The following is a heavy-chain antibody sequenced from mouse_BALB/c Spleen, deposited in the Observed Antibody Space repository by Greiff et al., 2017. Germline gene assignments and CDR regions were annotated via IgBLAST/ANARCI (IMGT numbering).Heavy chain of an antibody. CDR1: GYAFSSSW. V-gene: IGHV1-82*01. D-gene: IGHD1-2*01. CDR3: ARSLSKDAMDY. CDR2: LYPGDGDT. J-gene: IGHJ4*01. Sequence: QVQLKESGPELVKPGASVKISCKASGYAFSSSWLNWVKQRPGQGLEWIGRLYPGDGDTNYNGKFKGKATLTADKSSSTAYMQLSSLTSVDSAVYFCARSLSKDAMDYWGQGTSVTVSS.